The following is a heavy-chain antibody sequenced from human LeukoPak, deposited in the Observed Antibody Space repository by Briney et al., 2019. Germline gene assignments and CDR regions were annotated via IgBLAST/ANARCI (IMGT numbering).Heavy chain of an antibody. V-gene: IGHV4-61*02. J-gene: IGHJ4*02. CDR2: IYTSGST. D-gene: IGHD3-3*01. Sequence: SQTLSLTCTVSGGSISSGSYYWSWIRQPAGKGLEWIGRIYTSGSTNYNPSLKSRVTISVDTSKNQFSLKLSSVTAADTAVYYCARAPQGDFWSGYYTEFDYWGQGTLVTVSS. CDR3: ARAPQGDFWSGYYTEFDY. CDR1: GGSISSGSYY.